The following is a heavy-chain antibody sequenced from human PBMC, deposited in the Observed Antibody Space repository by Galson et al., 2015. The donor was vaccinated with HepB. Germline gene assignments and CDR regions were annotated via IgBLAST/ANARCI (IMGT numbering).Heavy chain of an antibody. J-gene: IGHJ2*01. Sequence: SETLSLTCAVYGGSFSGYYWSWIRQPPGKGLEWIGEINHSGSTNYNPSLKSRVTISVDTSKNQFSLKLSSVTAADTAVYYCARGRDTMVRGVITPARKKRYFDLWGRGTLVTVSS. CDR2: INHSGST. D-gene: IGHD3-10*01. CDR3: ARGRDTMVRGVITPARKKRYFDL. CDR1: GGSFSGYY. V-gene: IGHV4-34*01.